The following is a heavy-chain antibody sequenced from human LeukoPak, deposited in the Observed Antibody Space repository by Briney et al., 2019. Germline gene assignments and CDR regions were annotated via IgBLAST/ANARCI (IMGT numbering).Heavy chain of an antibody. Sequence: GGSLRLSCAASGFTFSSYSMNWVRQAPGKGLEWDSYISSSSSTIYYADSVKGRFTISRDNAKNSLYLQMNSLRAEDTAVYYCARGAPEYYDSSGYYKGAFDIWGQGTMVTVSS. CDR1: GFTFSSYS. CDR2: ISSSSSTI. CDR3: ARGAPEYYDSSGYYKGAFDI. D-gene: IGHD3-22*01. J-gene: IGHJ3*02. V-gene: IGHV3-48*01.